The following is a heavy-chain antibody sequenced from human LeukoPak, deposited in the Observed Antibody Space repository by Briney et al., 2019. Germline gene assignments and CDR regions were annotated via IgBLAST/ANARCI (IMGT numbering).Heavy chain of an antibody. Sequence: GGSLRLSCAASGFTFTNYAMSWVRQAPGKGLEWVANIKQDGSEKYYVDSVKGRFTISRDNAKNSLYLQMNSLRAEDTAVYYCARDRGRGYSYGLDYYYYMDVWGKGTTVTVSS. V-gene: IGHV3-7*01. J-gene: IGHJ6*03. CDR1: GFTFTNYA. CDR2: IKQDGSEK. D-gene: IGHD5-18*01. CDR3: ARDRGRGYSYGLDYYYYMDV.